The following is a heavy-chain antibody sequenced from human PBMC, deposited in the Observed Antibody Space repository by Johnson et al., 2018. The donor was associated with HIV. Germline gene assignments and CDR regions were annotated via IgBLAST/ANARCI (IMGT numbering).Heavy chain of an antibody. D-gene: IGHD6-13*01. CDR3: AKDQWSSSWTNDAFDF. CDR2: LFSGGSI. J-gene: IGHJ3*01. CDR1: GFTVSSYY. Sequence: EVQLVESGGGLVQPGGSLRLSCAASGFTVSSYYMSWVRQAPGKGLEWVSVLFSGGSIYFADSVKGRFTISRDNSKNTLYLQMNSLRAEDTAVYYCAKDQWSSSWTNDAFDFWGQGTMVTVSS. V-gene: IGHV3-66*01.